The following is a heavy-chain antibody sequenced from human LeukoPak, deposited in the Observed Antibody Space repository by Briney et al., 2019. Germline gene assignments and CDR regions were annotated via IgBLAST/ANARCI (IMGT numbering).Heavy chain of an antibody. CDR3: ARAAYSSTWYSRYFDL. CDR1: EFSFSSYS. J-gene: IGHJ2*01. Sequence: GGSLRLSCAASEFSFSSYSMNWVRQAPGKGLEWVSSISSSSSWIFYADSVKGRFTISRDNAKNSLFLQMNSLRAGDTAVYYCARAAYSSTWYSRYFDLWGRGTLVTVSS. D-gene: IGHD6-13*01. CDR2: ISSSSSWI. V-gene: IGHV3-21*01.